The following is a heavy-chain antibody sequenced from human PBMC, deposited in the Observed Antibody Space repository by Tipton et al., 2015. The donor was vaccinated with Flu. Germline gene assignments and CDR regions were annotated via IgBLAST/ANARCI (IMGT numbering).Heavy chain of an antibody. CDR3: AGQRLILDDSSGYYDY. CDR2: IYHSGST. V-gene: IGHV4-38-2*01. J-gene: IGHJ4*02. D-gene: IGHD3-22*01. CDR1: GYSISSGYY. Sequence: LRLSCAVSGYSISSGYYWGWIRQPPGKGLEWIGSIYHSGSTYYNPSLKSRVTISVDTSKSQFSLKLSSVTAADTAVYYCAGQRLILDDSSGYYDYWGQGTLVTVSS.